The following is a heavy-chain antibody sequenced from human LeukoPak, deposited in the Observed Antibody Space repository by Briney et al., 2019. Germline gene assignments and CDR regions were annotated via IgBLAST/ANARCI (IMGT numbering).Heavy chain of an antibody. CDR2: TYCRSKWYN. Sequence: SQTLSLTCAISGDSVSTNSSWNWIRQSPSRGLGWLGRTYCRSKWYNDYVVSVKGRINISPDTSKNQFSLQLNSVTPEDTAVYFCARGGQGDGYSADEAFDIWGQGTMVTVS. CDR3: ARGGQGDGYSADEAFDI. CDR1: GDSVSTNSS. V-gene: IGHV6-1*01. D-gene: IGHD5-18*01. J-gene: IGHJ3*02.